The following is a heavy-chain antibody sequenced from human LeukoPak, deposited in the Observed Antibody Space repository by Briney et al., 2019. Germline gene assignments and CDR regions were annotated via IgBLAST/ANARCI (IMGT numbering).Heavy chain of an antibody. CDR3: ARGWPEGSSSWDPPADAFDI. CDR2: ISYDGSNK. J-gene: IGHJ3*02. CDR1: GFTLSSYA. Sequence: PGGSLRLSCAASGFTLSSYAMHWVRQAPGKGLEWVAVISYDGSNKYYADSVKGRFTISRDNSKNTLYLQMNSLRAEDTAVYYCARGWPEGSSSWDPPADAFDIWGQGTMVTVS. D-gene: IGHD6-13*01. V-gene: IGHV3-30*04.